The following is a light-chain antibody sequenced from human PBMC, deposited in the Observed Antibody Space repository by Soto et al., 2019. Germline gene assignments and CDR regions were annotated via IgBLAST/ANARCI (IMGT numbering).Light chain of an antibody. V-gene: IGKV3-20*01. CDR2: GAF. J-gene: IGKJ5*01. CDR3: QQYGSSPIT. Sequence: EIVMTQSPVTLSVSPGERVTLSCRASQSVSSNLAWYQQKPGQAPSLLIYGAFTRATGIPDRFSGSGSGTDFTLTISRLEPEDFAVYYCQQYGSSPITFGQGTRLEI. CDR1: QSVSSN.